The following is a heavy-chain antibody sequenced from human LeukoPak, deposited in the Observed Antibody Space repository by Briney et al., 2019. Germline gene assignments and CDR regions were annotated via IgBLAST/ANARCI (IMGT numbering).Heavy chain of an antibody. CDR2: ISGSGGST. V-gene: IGHV3-23*01. CDR1: GFTFNTYA. CDR3: EKVYYGSGSYRLDY. D-gene: IGHD3-10*01. J-gene: IGHJ4*02. Sequence: PGGSLRLSCAASGFTFNTYAMHWVRQAPGKGLEWVSGISGSGGSTNYADSVKGRFTISRDNSKNTLYLQMNSLRAEDTAVYYCEKVYYGSGSYRLDYWAREPWSPSPQ.